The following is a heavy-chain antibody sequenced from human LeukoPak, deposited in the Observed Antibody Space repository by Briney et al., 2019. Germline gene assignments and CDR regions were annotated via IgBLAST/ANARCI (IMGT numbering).Heavy chain of an antibody. CDR2: IIPIFGTP. CDR3: ARHYYDSSGYYQNIDY. Sequence: SVKVSCKASGGTFSSNVISWVRQAPGQGLEWMGGIIPIFGTPNYAQKFQGRVTITADKSTSTAYMELSTLRFEDTAMYYCARHYYDSSGYYQNIDYWGQGTLVTVSS. V-gene: IGHV1-69*06. CDR1: GGTFSSNV. J-gene: IGHJ4*02. D-gene: IGHD3-22*01.